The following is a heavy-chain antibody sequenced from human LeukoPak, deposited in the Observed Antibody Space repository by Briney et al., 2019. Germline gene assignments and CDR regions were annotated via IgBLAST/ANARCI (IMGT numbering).Heavy chain of an antibody. D-gene: IGHD1-7*01. V-gene: IGHV1-2*06. CDR2: INPNSGVT. CDR3: ARGAGVTGANWVRLDHFDF. CDR1: GYAFSAYY. Sequence: ASVKVSCKTSGYAFSAYYINWVRQAPGQGLEWMGRINPNSGVTNFAQKFQGRVTMTRDKSISTAYMGLTRLSSDDRAVYYCARGAGVTGANWVRLDHFDFWGQGTLITVSS. J-gene: IGHJ4*02.